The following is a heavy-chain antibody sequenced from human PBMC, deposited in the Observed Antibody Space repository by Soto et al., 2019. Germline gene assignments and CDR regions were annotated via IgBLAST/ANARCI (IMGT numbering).Heavy chain of an antibody. D-gene: IGHD3-10*01. V-gene: IGHV4-59*08. CDR2: IYYSGST. CDR1: GGSISSYY. CDR3: ARHNYGSGSTYFDY. Sequence: SETLSLTCTVSGGSISSYYWSWIRQPPGKGLEWIGYIYYSGSTNYNPSLKSRVTISIDTSKNQFSLKLNSMAAADTAVYYCARHNYGSGSTYFDYWGQGTLVTVSS. J-gene: IGHJ4*02.